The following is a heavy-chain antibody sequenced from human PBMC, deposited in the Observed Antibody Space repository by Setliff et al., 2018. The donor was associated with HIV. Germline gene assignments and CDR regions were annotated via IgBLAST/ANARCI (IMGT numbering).Heavy chain of an antibody. Sequence: PSETLSLTCAVSGGSISSRNWWSWVRQPPGKGLEWIGEIYHSGSTNYNPSLKSRVTISVDKSKNQFPLKLVSVTAADTAVYYCARRPLFGVVIASVAKMEFDYWGQGTLVTVSS. V-gene: IGHV4-4*02. CDR3: ARRPLFGVVIASVAKMEFDY. J-gene: IGHJ4*02. CDR1: GGSISSRNW. D-gene: IGHD3-3*01. CDR2: IYHSGST.